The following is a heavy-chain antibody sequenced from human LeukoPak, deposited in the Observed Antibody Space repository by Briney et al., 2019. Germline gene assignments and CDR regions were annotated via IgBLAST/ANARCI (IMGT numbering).Heavy chain of an antibody. Sequence: PGGSLRLSCAASGFTFSSYWMHWVRQAPGKGLVWVSRINSDGSSTSYADSVKGRFTISRDNAKNTLYLQMNSLRAEDTAVYYCGRAYVVSGYDFGIDYWGQGTLVTVSS. CDR3: GRAYVVSGYDFGIDY. D-gene: IGHD5-12*01. CDR1: GFTFSSYW. CDR2: INSDGSST. J-gene: IGHJ4*02. V-gene: IGHV3-74*01.